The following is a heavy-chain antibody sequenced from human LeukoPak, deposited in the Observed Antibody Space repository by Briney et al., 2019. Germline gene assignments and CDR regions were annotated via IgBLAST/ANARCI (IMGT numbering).Heavy chain of an antibody. CDR2: IYTSGST. D-gene: IGHD3-22*01. J-gene: IGHJ4*02. CDR3: VYDSSGYYFFDY. Sequence: SETLSLTCTVSGGSISSYYWSWIRQPAGKGLEWIGRIYTSGSTNYNPSLKSRVTMSVDTSKNQFSLKLNSVTAADTAVYYRVYDSSGYYFFDYWGQGTLVTVSS. CDR1: GGSISSYY. V-gene: IGHV4-4*07.